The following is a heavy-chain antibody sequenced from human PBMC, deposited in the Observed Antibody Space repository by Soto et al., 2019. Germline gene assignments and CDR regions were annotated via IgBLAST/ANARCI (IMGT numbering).Heavy chain of an antibody. CDR1: GFTFNSYA. D-gene: IGHD6-19*01. V-gene: IGHV3-64D*06. J-gene: IGHJ4*02. Sequence: PGGSLSLSWSASGFTFNSYAMHWVRQAPGKGLEFVSAISSYGADTYYADSVKGRFAISRDNSKNTLYLQMSSLRAEDTALYYCVKEGYMRSDWYGQFDYWGQGALVTVSS. CDR3: VKEGYMRSDWYGQFDY. CDR2: ISSYGADT.